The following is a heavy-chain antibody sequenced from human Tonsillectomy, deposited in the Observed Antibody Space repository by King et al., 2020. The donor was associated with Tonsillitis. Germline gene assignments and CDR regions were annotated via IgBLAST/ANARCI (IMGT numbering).Heavy chain of an antibody. CDR2: ISHDGNNK. Sequence: VQLVESGGGVVQPGRSLRLSCAASGFTFSVHAMHWVRQAPGKGLEGVAVISHDGNNKFYGDSGKGRFTISRDTSKNTVYLQMNGLRLEDTAVYYCARDSIAPECYKTSCYDYWGQGTLVTVSS. CDR1: GFTFSVHA. V-gene: IGHV3-30*01. J-gene: IGHJ4*02. CDR3: ARDSIAPECYKTSCYDY. D-gene: IGHD2-2*01.